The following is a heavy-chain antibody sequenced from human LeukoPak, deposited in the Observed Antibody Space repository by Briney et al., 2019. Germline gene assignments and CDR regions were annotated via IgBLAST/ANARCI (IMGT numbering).Heavy chain of an antibody. J-gene: IGHJ2*01. D-gene: IGHD2-2*01. CDR3: AKDRVYCSSTSCYVSSYWYFDL. CDR2: ISGSGGST. V-gene: IGHV3-23*01. Sequence: GGSLRLSCAASGFTFSSYAMSWVRQAPGKGLEWVSAISGSGGSTYYADSVKGRFTISRDNSKNTLYLQMNSLRAEDTAVYYCAKDRVYCSSTSCYVSSYWYFDLWGRGTLVTVS. CDR1: GFTFSSYA.